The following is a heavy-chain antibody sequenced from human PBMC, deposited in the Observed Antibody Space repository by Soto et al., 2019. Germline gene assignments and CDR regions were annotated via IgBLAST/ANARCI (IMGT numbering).Heavy chain of an antibody. CDR2: IRSKAYGGTT. CDR1: GFTXGDYA. CDR3: TRDIGPGYSGYDFDY. Sequence: GGSLRLSCTASGFTXGDYAMSWFRQAPGKGLEWVGFIRSKAYGGTTEYAASVKGRFTISRDDSKSIAYLQMNSLKTEDTAVYYCTRDIGPGYSGYDFDYWGQGTLVTVSS. V-gene: IGHV3-49*03. D-gene: IGHD5-12*01. J-gene: IGHJ4*02.